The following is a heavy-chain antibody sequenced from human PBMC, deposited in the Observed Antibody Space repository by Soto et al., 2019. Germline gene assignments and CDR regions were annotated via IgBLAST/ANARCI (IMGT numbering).Heavy chain of an antibody. CDR2: ISWNSGSI. V-gene: IGHV3-9*01. D-gene: IGHD4-17*01. Sequence: EVQLVESGGGLVQPGRSLRLSCAASGFTFDDYAMHWVRQAPGKGLEWVSGISWNSGSIGYADSVKGRFTISRDNAKNSLYLQMNSLRAEDTAVYYCARDGGATSGGDYQRAVHHYYCYGMDVWGQGTTVTVSS. CDR1: GFTFDDYA. CDR3: ARDGGATSGGDYQRAVHHYYCYGMDV. J-gene: IGHJ6*02.